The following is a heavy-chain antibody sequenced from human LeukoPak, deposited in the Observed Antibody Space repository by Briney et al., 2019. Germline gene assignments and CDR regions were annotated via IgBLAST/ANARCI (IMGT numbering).Heavy chain of an antibody. CDR2: ISYDGSNK. Sequence: QSGGSLRLSCAASGFTFSSYAMHWVRQAPGKGLEWVAVISYDGSNKYYADSVKGRFTISRDNSKNTLYLQMNSLRAEDTAVYYCAGLPRGYFDYWGQGTLVTVSS. CDR1: GFTFSSYA. CDR3: AGLPRGYFDY. J-gene: IGHJ4*02. V-gene: IGHV3-30-3*01.